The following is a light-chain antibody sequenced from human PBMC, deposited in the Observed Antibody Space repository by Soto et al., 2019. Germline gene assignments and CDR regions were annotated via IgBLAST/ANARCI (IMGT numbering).Light chain of an antibody. J-gene: IGKJ5*01. CDR1: QSVSSN. V-gene: IGKV3-15*01. CDR3: QQHNNWPS. CDR2: GAS. Sequence: EIVMTHSPATLSVYPWEIATLSCRASQSVSSNLAWYQQKPGQAPRLLIYGASTRATGIPARFSGSGSGTEFTLTIRSLQSEDFAVYFCQQHNNWPSFGQGTRLEIK.